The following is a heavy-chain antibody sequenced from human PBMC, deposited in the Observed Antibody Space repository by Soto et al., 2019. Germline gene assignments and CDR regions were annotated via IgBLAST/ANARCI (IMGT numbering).Heavy chain of an antibody. CDR1: GFSLSTSGVG. CDR3: AQAMDDYIWGSYRRASTSYFQH. Sequence: QITLKESGPTLVKPTQTLTLTCTFSGFSLSTSGVGVGWIRQPPGKALEWLALIYWDDDKRYSPSLKSRLTITKDTSKNQVVLTMTNMDPVDAATYYCAQAMDDYIWGSYRRASTSYFQHWGQGTLVTVSS. D-gene: IGHD3-16*02. J-gene: IGHJ1*01. CDR2: IYWDDDK. V-gene: IGHV2-5*02.